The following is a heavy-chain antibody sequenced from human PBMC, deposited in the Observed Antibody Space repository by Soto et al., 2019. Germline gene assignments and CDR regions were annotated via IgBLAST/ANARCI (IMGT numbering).Heavy chain of an antibody. V-gene: IGHV1-24*01. Sequence: QVQLEQSGAEVKKPGASVRVSCKISGSTLSEFSMHWVRQAPGKGLEWMGGYVPEDGKTIYAPKFQDRVIMTEDTSTDTAYMELSRLRSEDTAVYFCATGVGWGFIYSLQYWGQGTPVTVSS. D-gene: IGHD1-26*01. CDR1: GSTLSEFS. CDR2: YVPEDGKT. J-gene: IGHJ4*02. CDR3: ATGVGWGFIYSLQY.